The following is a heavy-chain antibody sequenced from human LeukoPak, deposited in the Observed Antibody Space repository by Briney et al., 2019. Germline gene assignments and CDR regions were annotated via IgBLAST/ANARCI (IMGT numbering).Heavy chain of an antibody. CDR1: GGSISSGDYY. CDR2: IYYSGST. J-gene: IGHJ4*02. CDR3: ARGESGWYTYYSDY. V-gene: IGHV4-30-4*08. Sequence: PSQTLSLTCTVSGGSISSGDYYWSWIRQPPGKGLEWIGYIYYSGSTYYNPSLKSRVTISVDTSKNQFSLKLSSVTAADTAVYYCARGESGWYTYYSDYWGQGTLVTVSS. D-gene: IGHD6-19*01.